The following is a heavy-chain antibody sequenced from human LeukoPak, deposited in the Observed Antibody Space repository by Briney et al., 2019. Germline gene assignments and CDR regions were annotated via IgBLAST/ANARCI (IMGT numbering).Heavy chain of an antibody. J-gene: IGHJ6*03. Sequence: PSETLSLTCTVSGGSISSYYWSWIRQPPGKGLEWIGYIHYSGSTNYNPSLKSRVTISVDTSENQFSLKLSSVTAADTAVYYCARGGTMVRDTRFGYYYYYYMDVWGKGTTVTISS. CDR1: GGSISSYY. V-gene: IGHV4-59*01. D-gene: IGHD3-10*01. CDR3: ARGGTMVRDTRFGYYYYYYMDV. CDR2: IHYSGST.